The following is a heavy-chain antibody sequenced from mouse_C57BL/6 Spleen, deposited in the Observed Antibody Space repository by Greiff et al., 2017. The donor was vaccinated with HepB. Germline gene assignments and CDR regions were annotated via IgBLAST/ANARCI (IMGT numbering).Heavy chain of an antibody. CDR1: GYSFTDYN. Sequence: VQLQQSGPELVKPGASVKISCKASGYSFTDYNMNWVKQSNGKSLEWIGVINPNYGTTSYNQKFKGKATLTVDQSTSTAYMQLNSLTSEDSAVYYCARLRGNPDYYAMDYWGQGTSVTVSS. D-gene: IGHD2-1*01. CDR3: ARLRGNPDYYAMDY. V-gene: IGHV1-39*01. CDR2: INPNYGTT. J-gene: IGHJ4*01.